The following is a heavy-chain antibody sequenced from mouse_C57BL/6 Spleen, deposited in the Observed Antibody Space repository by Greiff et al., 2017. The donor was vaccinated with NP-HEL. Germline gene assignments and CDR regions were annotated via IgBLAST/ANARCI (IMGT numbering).Heavy chain of an antibody. D-gene: IGHD1-1*01. CDR2: IWTGGGT. CDR3: ARNPGGYGSSYGYFDV. V-gene: IGHV2-9-1*01. CDR1: GFSLTSYA. Sequence: VKLMESGPGLVAPSQSLSITCTVSGFSLTSYAISWVRQPPGKGLEWLGVIWTGGGTNYNSALKSRLSISKDNSKSQVFLKMNSLQTDDTARYYCARNPGGYGSSYGYFDVWGTGTTVTVSS. J-gene: IGHJ1*03.